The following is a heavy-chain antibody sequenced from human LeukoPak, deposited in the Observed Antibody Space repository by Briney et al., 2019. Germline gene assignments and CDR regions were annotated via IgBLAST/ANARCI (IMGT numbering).Heavy chain of an antibody. Sequence: SVKVSCKASGGTFSSHSFNWVRQAPGQWLELMGGSIPMSSTTKYAQKFQGRVTITADESTSTVFMELSSLRPEDTAVYYCARPRTYYDSWSGYPPFDYWGQGTLVTVSS. CDR1: GGTFSSHS. J-gene: IGHJ4*02. CDR2: SIPMSSTT. V-gene: IGHV1-69*13. CDR3: ARPRTYYDSWSGYPPFDY. D-gene: IGHD3-3*01.